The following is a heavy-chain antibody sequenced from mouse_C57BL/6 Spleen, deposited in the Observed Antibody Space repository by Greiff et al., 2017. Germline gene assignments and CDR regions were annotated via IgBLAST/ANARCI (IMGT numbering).Heavy chain of an antibody. CDR2: IYPSDSET. Sequence: QVQLQQPGAELVRPGSSVKLSCKASGYTFTSYWMDWVKQRPGQGLEWIGNIYPSDSETHYNQKFKDKATLTVDKSSSTAYMQLSSLTSEDSAVXYCAREGVTAYAMDYWGQGTSVTVSS. V-gene: IGHV1-61*01. D-gene: IGHD2-12*01. CDR1: GYTFTSYW. J-gene: IGHJ4*01. CDR3: AREGVTAYAMDY.